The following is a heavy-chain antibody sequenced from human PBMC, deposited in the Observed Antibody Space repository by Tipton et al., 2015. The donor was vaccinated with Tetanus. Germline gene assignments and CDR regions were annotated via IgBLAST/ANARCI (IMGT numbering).Heavy chain of an antibody. CDR3: VRRWFGTQYYFGMDV. CDR2: INQDGSAE. D-gene: IGHD2/OR15-2a*01. V-gene: IGHV3-7*01. CDR1: GFRFSSDW. Sequence: SLRLSCADTGFRFSSDWMGWVRQAAGKGLEWVAHINQDGSAEFYVDSVKGRFTISRDNSKNSLSLQMNSLRADDTAVYYCVRRWFGTQYYFGMDVWGQGTTVTVSS. J-gene: IGHJ6*02.